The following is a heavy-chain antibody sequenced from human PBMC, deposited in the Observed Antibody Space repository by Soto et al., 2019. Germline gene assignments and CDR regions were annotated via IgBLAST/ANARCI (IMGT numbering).Heavy chain of an antibody. Sequence: QVQLVESGGGVVQPGRSLRLSCAASGFIFSTYGMHWVRQAPGKGLEWLSVISYDGNNKYYPDSVKGRFTISRDNSKNTLWLQMDSLRTEDTAVYYCAKDLLLTTITTVGDWGQGTLVTVSS. V-gene: IGHV3-30*18. CDR1: GFIFSTYG. J-gene: IGHJ4*02. CDR2: ISYDGNNK. CDR3: AKDLLLTTITTVGD. D-gene: IGHD4-17*01.